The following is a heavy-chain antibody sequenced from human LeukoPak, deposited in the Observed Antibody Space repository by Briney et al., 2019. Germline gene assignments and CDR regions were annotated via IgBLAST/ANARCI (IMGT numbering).Heavy chain of an antibody. CDR3: AKDARSGYDLRKGGFDY. V-gene: IGHV3-23*01. Sequence: GGSLRLSCAASGFTFSSYAMSWVRQAPGKGLEWVSAISGSGGSTYYADSVKGRFTISRDNSKNTLYLQMNSLRAEDTAVCYCAKDARSGYDLRKGGFDYWGQGTLVTVSS. CDR1: GFTFSSYA. CDR2: ISGSGGST. J-gene: IGHJ4*02. D-gene: IGHD5-12*01.